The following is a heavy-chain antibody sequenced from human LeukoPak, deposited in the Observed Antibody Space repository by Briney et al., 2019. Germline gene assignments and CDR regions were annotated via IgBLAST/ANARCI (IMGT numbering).Heavy chain of an antibody. Sequence: PGGSLRLSCAASGFTFSSYAMSWVRQAPGKGLEWVSAISGSGGSTYYADSVKGRFTISRDNSKNTLYLQMNSLRAEDTAVYYCAKGNWNVFGPVYYFDYWGQGTLVTVSS. D-gene: IGHD1-1*01. V-gene: IGHV3-23*01. CDR1: GFTFSSYA. CDR3: AKGNWNVFGPVYYFDY. CDR2: ISGSGGST. J-gene: IGHJ4*02.